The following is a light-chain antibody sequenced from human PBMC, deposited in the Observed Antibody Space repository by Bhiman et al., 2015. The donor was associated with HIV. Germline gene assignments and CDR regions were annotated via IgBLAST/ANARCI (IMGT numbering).Light chain of an antibody. Sequence: QSALTQPASVSGSPGQSITISCTGTSSDVGGYDYVSWYQQHPGKAPQLMIYDVSQRPSGISNRFSGSKSGTSASLAISGLQAEDEAAYYCAGWDDSLNGFVGFGGGTKLTVL. J-gene: IGLJ2*01. CDR2: DVS. CDR1: SSDVGGYDY. V-gene: IGLV2-14*03. CDR3: AGWDDSLNGFVG.